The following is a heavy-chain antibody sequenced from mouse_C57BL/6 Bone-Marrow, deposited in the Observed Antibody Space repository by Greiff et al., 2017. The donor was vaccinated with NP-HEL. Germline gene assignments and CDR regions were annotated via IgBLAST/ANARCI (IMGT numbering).Heavy chain of an antibody. J-gene: IGHJ4*01. CDR3: TTGGSSPYAMDY. CDR2: IDPENGDT. V-gene: IGHV14-4*01. CDR1: GFTIKDDY. D-gene: IGHD1-1*01. Sequence: VQLQQSGAELVRPGASVKLSCTVSGFTIKDDYMHWVQQRPEQGLEWIGWIDPENGDTEYASKFQGPATITADTSSNTAYLQLSSLTSEDTAVYYCTTGGSSPYAMDYWGQGTSVTVSS.